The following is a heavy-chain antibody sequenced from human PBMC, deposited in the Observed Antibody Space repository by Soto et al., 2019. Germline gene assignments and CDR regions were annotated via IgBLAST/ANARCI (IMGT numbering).Heavy chain of an antibody. CDR2: IYPGGVNI. CDR1: GYSFTSHY. CDR3: ASQRGLGGSLLYRYFDS. Sequence: GASVKVSCKAIGYSFTSHYMHWVRQAPGQGLEWMGTIYPGGVNIGYAQKFKGRVTMTKDTSTSTVYMEMKSLTAEDTAMYYCASQRGLGGSLLYRYFDSWGQGTLVTVSS. V-gene: IGHV1-46*01. D-gene: IGHD3-10*01. J-gene: IGHJ4*02.